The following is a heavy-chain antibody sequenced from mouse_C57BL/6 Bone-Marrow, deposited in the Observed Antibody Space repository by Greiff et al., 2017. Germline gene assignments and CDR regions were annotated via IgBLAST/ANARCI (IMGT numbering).Heavy chain of an antibody. CDR3: GSITGAY. CDR2: IYPRSGNT. D-gene: IGHD1-1*01. Sequence: QVQLQQSGAELARPGASVKLSCKASGYTFTSYGISWVKQRPGQGLEWIGEIYPRSGNTYYNEKFKGKATLTADKSSSTAYMELRSRTSEDSAVYFCGSITGAYWGQGTLVTVSA. J-gene: IGHJ3*01. V-gene: IGHV1-81*01. CDR1: GYTFTSYG.